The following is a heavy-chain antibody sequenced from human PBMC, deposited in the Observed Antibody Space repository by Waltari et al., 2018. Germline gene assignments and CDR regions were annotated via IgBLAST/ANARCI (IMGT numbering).Heavy chain of an antibody. V-gene: IGHV3-7*01. Sequence: EVQLVESGGGLVQPGGSLRLSCAASGFIFPTFWMSWVRQAQEKGLEWVGNINQEGSVKYYVDSVKGRFTISRDNTKNSVFLQMNNLRVEDTAVYYCVTKVGEDWGHGTLVTVSS. CDR1: GFIFPTFW. D-gene: IGHD3-10*01. CDR3: VTKVGED. J-gene: IGHJ4*01. CDR2: INQEGSVK.